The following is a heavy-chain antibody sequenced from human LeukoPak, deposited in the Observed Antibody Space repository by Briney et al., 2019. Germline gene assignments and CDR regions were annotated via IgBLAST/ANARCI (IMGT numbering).Heavy chain of an antibody. V-gene: IGHV1-2*04. CDR3: ARVPLYGDKIFGVVNYYFDY. J-gene: IGHJ4*02. D-gene: IGHD3-3*01. CDR1: GYTFTGYY. Sequence: GASVKVSCKASGYTFTGYYMHWVRQAPGQGLEWMGWINPNSGGTNYAQKFQGWVTMTRDTSISTAYMELSRLRSDDTAVYYCARVPLYGDKIFGVVNYYFDYWGQGTLVTVSS. CDR2: INPNSGGT.